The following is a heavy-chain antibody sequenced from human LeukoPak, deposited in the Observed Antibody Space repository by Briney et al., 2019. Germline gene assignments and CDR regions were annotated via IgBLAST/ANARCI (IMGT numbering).Heavy chain of an antibody. CDR1: GGTFSSYA. CDR3: ASRGSSSTAGAFDI. J-gene: IGHJ3*02. CDR2: IIPIFGTA. Sequence: ASVKVSCKASGGTFSSYAISWVRQAPGQGLEWMGGIIPIFGTANYAQKFQGRVTITTDESTSTAYMELSSLRSEDTAVYYCASRGSSSTAGAFDIWGQGTMVTVSS. V-gene: IGHV1-69*05. D-gene: IGHD2-2*01.